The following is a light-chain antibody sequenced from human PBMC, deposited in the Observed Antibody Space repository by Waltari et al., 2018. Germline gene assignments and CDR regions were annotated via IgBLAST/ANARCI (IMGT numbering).Light chain of an antibody. CDR3: SAYTSRGTLK. V-gene: IGLV2-14*03. CDR1: SDDIGAYRY. CDR2: DLT. Sequence: QSALTQPASVSGSLGQSITISCTGTSDDIGAYRYVTWYHQRPANVPNLIFYDLTERPSGVSIRFSGSKSGSTASLTVSGLQAEDEGLFYCSAYTSRGTLKFGGGTRVTVL. J-gene: IGLJ2*01.